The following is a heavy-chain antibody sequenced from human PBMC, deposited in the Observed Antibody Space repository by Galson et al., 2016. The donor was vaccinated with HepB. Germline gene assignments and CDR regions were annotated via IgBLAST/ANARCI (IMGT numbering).Heavy chain of an antibody. CDR2: IWYDGSKK. CDR3: ARDLGVYNFWSGYTHYGMDV. CDR1: GFTFRNYG. D-gene: IGHD3-3*01. J-gene: IGHJ6*02. V-gene: IGHV3-33*08. Sequence: SLRLSCAASGFTFRNYGMHWVRQAPGKGLEWVAIIWYDGSKKYYADSVKGRFTISRDNSKNTLYLQMNSLRAEDTAVYYCARDLGVYNFWSGYTHYGMDVWGQGTTVTVSS.